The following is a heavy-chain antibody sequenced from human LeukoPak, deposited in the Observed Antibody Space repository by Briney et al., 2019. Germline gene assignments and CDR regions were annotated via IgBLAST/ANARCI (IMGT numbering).Heavy chain of an antibody. CDR3: AREGTRGFFDS. V-gene: IGHV3-7*01. J-gene: IGHJ4*02. D-gene: IGHD1/OR15-1a*01. CDR2: INLDGSEK. CDR1: GFTFSSYW. Sequence: GGSLRLSCAASGFTFSSYWMSWVRQAPGKGLEWVADINLDGSEKYYVDSVKGRFTISRDNAKDSLNLHMNSLRAEDTAVYYCAREGTRGFFDSWGQGTLVTVSS.